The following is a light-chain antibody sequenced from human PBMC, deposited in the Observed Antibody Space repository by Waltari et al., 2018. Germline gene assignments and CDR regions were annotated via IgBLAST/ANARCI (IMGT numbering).Light chain of an antibody. CDR1: QSVNSKY. V-gene: IGKV3-20*01. J-gene: IGKJ4*01. Sequence: EIVLTQSPATLSLSPQERATPSCGARQSVNSKYLAWYQQRSGQAPRLLIYGTLNRAAGIPERFSGSGSGTDFTLTISRLEPEDFAVYYCQQYDRSPLTFGGGTTVEIK. CDR2: GTL. CDR3: QQYDRSPLT.